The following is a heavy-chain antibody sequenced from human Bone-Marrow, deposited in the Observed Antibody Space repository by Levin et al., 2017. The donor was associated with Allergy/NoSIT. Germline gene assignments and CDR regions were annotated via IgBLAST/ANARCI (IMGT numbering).Heavy chain of an antibody. Sequence: GESLKISCAASGFTVSSNYMSWVRQAPGKGLEWVSIIYSGGNTYSADSVKGRFIISRDDSNNTLYLQMNSLRAEDTAVYYCARDEGDTYGHFDYWGQGTLVTVSS. V-gene: IGHV3-66*01. D-gene: IGHD5-18*01. CDR2: IYSGGNT. J-gene: IGHJ4*02. CDR3: ARDEGDTYGHFDY. CDR1: GFTVSSNY.